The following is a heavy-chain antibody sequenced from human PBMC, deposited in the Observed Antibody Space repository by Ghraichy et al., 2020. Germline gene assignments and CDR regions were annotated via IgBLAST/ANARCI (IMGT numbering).Heavy chain of an antibody. CDR2: IYYSGST. Sequence: SETLSLTCTVSGGSISSSSYYWGWIRQPPGKGLEWIGSIYYSGSTYYNPSLKSRVTISVDTSKNQFSLKLSSVTAADTAVYYCARGNDPRYYDFWNCFDYWGQGTLVTVSS. J-gene: IGHJ4*02. V-gene: IGHV4-39*01. CDR3: ARGNDPRYYDFWNCFDY. CDR1: GGSISSSSYY. D-gene: IGHD3-3*01.